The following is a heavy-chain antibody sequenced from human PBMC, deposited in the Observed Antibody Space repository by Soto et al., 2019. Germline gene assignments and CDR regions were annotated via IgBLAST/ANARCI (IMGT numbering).Heavy chain of an antibody. D-gene: IGHD3-10*01. CDR1: GYTFTNYY. Sequence: QVRLVQSGAEVKKPGASVKVSCKASGYTFTNYYMHWVRQAPGQGLEWMGMINPSVGSTSYAQKFQGSVTMTRDTSTSTVYMGLSSLRSEDTAVYYCARPFRVVTALALDYWGQGTLVTVSS. CDR3: ARPFRVVTALALDY. CDR2: INPSVGST. J-gene: IGHJ4*02. V-gene: IGHV1-46*01.